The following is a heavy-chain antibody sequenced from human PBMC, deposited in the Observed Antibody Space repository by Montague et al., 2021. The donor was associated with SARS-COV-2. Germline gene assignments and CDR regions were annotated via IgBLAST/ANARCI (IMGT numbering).Heavy chain of an antibody. D-gene: IGHD1-26*01. CDR2: FYYSGST. V-gene: IGHV4-59*01. CDR3: ARGTYSGVDSDGYYYYYGMDV. CDR1: GGSISSYY. J-gene: IGHJ6*02. Sequence: SETLSLTCTVSGGSISSYYWSWIWQPPGKGLERIGYFYYSGSTNNNYKSKSRLSITGDTAKTQFSLEVTSVTAADTAVYYCARGTYSGVDSDGYYYYYGMDVWGQGTTVTVSS.